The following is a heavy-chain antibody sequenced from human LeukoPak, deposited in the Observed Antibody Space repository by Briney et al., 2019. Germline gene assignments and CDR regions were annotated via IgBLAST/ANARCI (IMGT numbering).Heavy chain of an antibody. Sequence: PETLSLTCTVSGGSISISRYYWGWIRQPPGKGLEWIGSMYYSGTTYNHPSLQSRVTLSVDASKSQFFLKLTSVTAADTALYYCARAQPTYSNNWFDGFDIWGQGTMVTVSS. CDR1: GGSISISRYY. V-gene: IGHV4-39*01. D-gene: IGHD6-13*01. CDR2: MYYSGTT. J-gene: IGHJ3*02. CDR3: ARAQPTYSNNWFDGFDI.